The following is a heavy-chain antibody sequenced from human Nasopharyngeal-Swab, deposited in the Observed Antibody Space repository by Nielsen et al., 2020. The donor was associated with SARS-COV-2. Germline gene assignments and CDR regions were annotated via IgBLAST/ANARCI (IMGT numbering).Heavy chain of an antibody. CDR2: IYYSEST. CDR3: ARAWRITIFGVVNHFDY. J-gene: IGHJ4*02. CDR1: GGSISSSSYY. Sequence: SETLSLTCTVSGGSISSSSYYWGWIRQPPGKGLEWIGSIYYSESTYYNPSLKSRVTISVDTSKNQFSLKLSSVTAADTAVYYCARAWRITIFGVVNHFDYWGQGTLVTVSS. D-gene: IGHD3-3*01. V-gene: IGHV4-39*07.